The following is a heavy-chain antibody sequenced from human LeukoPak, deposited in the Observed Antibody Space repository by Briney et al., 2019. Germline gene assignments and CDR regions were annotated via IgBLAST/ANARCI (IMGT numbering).Heavy chain of an antibody. V-gene: IGHV3-53*01. CDR3: AREKVEMATLYYYYGMDV. D-gene: IGHD5-24*01. CDR2: IYSGGST. CDR1: GSTVSSNY. J-gene: IGHJ6*02. Sequence: GGSLRLSCAASGSTVSSNYMSWVRQAPGKGLEWVSVIYSGGSTYYADSVKGRFTISRDNPKNTLYLQMNSLRAEDTAVYYCAREKVEMATLYYYYGMDVWGQGTTVTVSS.